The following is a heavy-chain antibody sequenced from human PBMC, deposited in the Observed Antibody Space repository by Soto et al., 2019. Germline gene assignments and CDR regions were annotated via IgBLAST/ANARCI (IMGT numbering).Heavy chain of an antibody. CDR3: ARAPTHTIFGVVTGYYFDY. CDR2: ISSNGGST. D-gene: IGHD3-3*01. J-gene: IGHJ4*02. CDR1: GFTFSSYA. Sequence: GGSLRLSCAASGFTFSSYAMHWVRQAPGKGLEYVSAISSNGGSTYYANSVKGRFTISRDNSKNTLYLQMGSLRAEDMAVYYCARAPTHTIFGVVTGYYFDYWGQGTLVTVSS. V-gene: IGHV3-64*01.